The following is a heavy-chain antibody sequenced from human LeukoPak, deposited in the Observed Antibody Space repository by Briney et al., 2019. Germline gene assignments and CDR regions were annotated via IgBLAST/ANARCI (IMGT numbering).Heavy chain of an antibody. J-gene: IGHJ4*02. V-gene: IGHV1-46*01. D-gene: IGHD4-17*01. Sequence: ASVKVSCKASGYTFTSYYMHWVRQAPGQGLEWMGIINPSGGSTSYAQKFQGRVTMTRDMSTSTVYMELSSLRSEVTAVYYCARTGQLSVTTGEYFDYWGQGTLVTVSS. CDR1: GYTFTSYY. CDR2: INPSGGST. CDR3: ARTGQLSVTTGEYFDY.